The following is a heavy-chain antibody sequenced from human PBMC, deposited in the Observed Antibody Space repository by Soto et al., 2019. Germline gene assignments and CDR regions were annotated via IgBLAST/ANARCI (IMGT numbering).Heavy chain of an antibody. CDR1: GVTFSSYA. D-gene: IGHD3-16*02. Sequence: GASVKVSCKASGVTFSSYAISWVRQAPGQGLEWMGGIIPIFGTANYAQKFQGRVTITADKSTSTAYMELSSLRSEDTAVYYCASSMVGYYDYVWGSYRYPDYWGQGTLVTVSS. CDR3: ASSMVGYYDYVWGSYRYPDY. V-gene: IGHV1-69*06. J-gene: IGHJ4*02. CDR2: IIPIFGTA.